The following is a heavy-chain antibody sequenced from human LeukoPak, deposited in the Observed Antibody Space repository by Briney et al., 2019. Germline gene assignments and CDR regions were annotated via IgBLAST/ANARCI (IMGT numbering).Heavy chain of an antibody. CDR1: GFAFSTYA. J-gene: IGHJ4*02. CDR3: TRDVPYGGNSGDFDY. V-gene: IGHV3-49*04. D-gene: IGHD4-23*01. Sequence: GGSLRLSCSASGFAFSTYAMHWVRQAPGKGLEWVGFIRGKPYGGTTEYAASVKGRFTISRDDSESIAYLQMNSLKTEDTAVYYCTRDVPYGGNSGDFDYWGQGTLVTVSS. CDR2: IRGKPYGGTT.